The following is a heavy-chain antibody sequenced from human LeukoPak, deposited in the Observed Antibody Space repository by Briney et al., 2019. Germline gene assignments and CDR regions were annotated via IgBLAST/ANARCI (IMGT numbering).Heavy chain of an antibody. Sequence: PGGSLRLSCAASGFTFSSYEMNWVRQAPGKGLEWVSYISSSGSTIYYADSVKGRFTISRDNAKNSLYLQMNSLRAEDTAVYYCARVGSGSSSYGYYYMDVWGKGTTVTVSS. D-gene: IGHD6-6*01. J-gene: IGHJ6*03. CDR2: ISSSGSTI. CDR3: ARVGSGSSSYGYYYMDV. CDR1: GFTFSSYE. V-gene: IGHV3-48*03.